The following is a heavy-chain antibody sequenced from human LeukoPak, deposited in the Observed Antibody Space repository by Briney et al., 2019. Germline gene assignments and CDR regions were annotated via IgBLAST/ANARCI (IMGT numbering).Heavy chain of an antibody. CDR2: IYYSGST. CDR3: RSNHYDSSGYSYNFDY. V-gene: IGHV4-39*05. CDR1: GGSISSSSYY. D-gene: IGHD3-22*01. Sequence: SETPCLTCTVSGGSISSSSYYWGWIRQPPGKGLEWIGSIYYSGSTYYNPSLKSRVTISVDTSKNQFSLKLSSVTAATTAMYYCRSNHYDSSGYSYNFDYWGQGTLVSVS. J-gene: IGHJ4*02.